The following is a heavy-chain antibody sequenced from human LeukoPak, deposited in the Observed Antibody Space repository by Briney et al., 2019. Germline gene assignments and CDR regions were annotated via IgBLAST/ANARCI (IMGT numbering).Heavy chain of an antibody. CDR1: GFTFSDYY. D-gene: IGHD3-16*01. CDR2: ISSSGSTI. CDR3: ARDPGGGINDAFDI. Sequence: GGSLRLSCAASGFTFSDYYMSWNRQAPGKGLEWVSYISSSGSTIYSADSVKGRFTISRDNAKNSLYLQMNSLRAEDTAVYYCARDPGGGINDAFDIWGQGTMVTVSS. J-gene: IGHJ3*02. V-gene: IGHV3-11*01.